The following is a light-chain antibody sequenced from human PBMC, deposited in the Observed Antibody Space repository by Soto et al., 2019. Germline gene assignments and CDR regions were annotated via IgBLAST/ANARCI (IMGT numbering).Light chain of an antibody. CDR2: KAS. J-gene: IGKJ1*01. Sequence: DIQMTQSPSTLSASVGDTVTISCRASQSIDSWLAWYQQKPRKAPKPLIYKASSLQSGVPSRFSGSGSGTEFTLTISSLQPDDFATYYCQHYKTSSRTFGQGTKVEVK. V-gene: IGKV1-5*03. CDR3: QHYKTSSRT. CDR1: QSIDSW.